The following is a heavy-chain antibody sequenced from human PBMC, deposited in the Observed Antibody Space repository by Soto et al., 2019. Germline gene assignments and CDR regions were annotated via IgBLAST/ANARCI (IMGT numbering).Heavy chain of an antibody. V-gene: IGHV3-53*01. J-gene: IGHJ6*02. D-gene: IGHD3-10*01. Sequence: EVQLVESGGGLIQPGGSLRLSCAASGFTVSTNYMSWVRQAPGKGLEWVSVIRVGGTTFYADSVKGRFTISRDSAKNTLYLQMNSLRAEDTAVYYCARDTNPQYYYGSRNFHGMDVWGQGTTVSVPS. CDR2: IRVGGTT. CDR3: ARDTNPQYYYGSRNFHGMDV. CDR1: GFTVSTNY.